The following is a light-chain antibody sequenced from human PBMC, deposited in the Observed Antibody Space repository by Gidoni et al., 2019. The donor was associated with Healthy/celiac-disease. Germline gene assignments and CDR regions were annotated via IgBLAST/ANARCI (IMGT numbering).Light chain of an antibody. Sequence: DIQMTQSPSSLSASVGDRVTITCQASQDISNYLNWYQQKPGKAPKLLIYDASNLETGVPSRFSGSGSGTDFTFTISSLQPEDIATYYCQQYDNLSWTFXQXTKLEIK. V-gene: IGKV1-33*01. CDR3: QQYDNLSWT. CDR2: DAS. J-gene: IGKJ2*02. CDR1: QDISNY.